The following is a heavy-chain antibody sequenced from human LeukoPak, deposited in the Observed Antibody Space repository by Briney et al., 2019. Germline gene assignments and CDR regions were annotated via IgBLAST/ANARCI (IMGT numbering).Heavy chain of an antibody. J-gene: IGHJ4*02. CDR3: ARDLVRYYYDSSGTWDY. CDR2: IKQDGSEK. CDR1: GFTFSSYW. V-gene: IGHV3-7*01. D-gene: IGHD3-22*01. Sequence: GGSLRLSCAASGFTFSSYWMSWVRQAPGKGLEWVANIKQDGSEKYYVDSVKGRFTISRDNAKNSLYLQMNSLRAEDTAVYYCARDLVRYYYDSSGTWDYWGQGTLVTVSS.